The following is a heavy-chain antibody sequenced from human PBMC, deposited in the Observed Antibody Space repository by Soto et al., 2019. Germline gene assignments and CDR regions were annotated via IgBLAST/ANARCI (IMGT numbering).Heavy chain of an antibody. Sequence: PGESLKISCKGSGYSFTSYWISWVRQMPGKGLEWMGRIDPSDSYTNYSPSFQGHVTISADKSISTAYLQWSSLKASDTAMYYCARLSVDTAMGYYYYGMDVWGQGTTVTVSS. J-gene: IGHJ6*02. D-gene: IGHD5-18*01. CDR2: IDPSDSYT. CDR1: GYSFTSYW. CDR3: ARLSVDTAMGYYYYGMDV. V-gene: IGHV5-10-1*01.